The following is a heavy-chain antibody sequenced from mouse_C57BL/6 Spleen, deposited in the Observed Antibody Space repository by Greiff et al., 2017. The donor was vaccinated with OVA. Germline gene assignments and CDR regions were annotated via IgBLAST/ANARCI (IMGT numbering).Heavy chain of an antibody. CDR3: ARGYPAAMDY. V-gene: IGHV1-59*01. Sequence: VKLQQPGAELVRPGTSVKLSCKASGYTFTSYWMHWVKQRPGQGLEWIGVIDPSDSYTNYNQKFKGKATLTVDTSSSTAYMQLSSLTSEDSAVYYCARGYPAAMDYWGQGTSVTVSS. J-gene: IGHJ4*01. CDR1: GYTFTSYW. D-gene: IGHD1-2*01. CDR2: IDPSDSYT.